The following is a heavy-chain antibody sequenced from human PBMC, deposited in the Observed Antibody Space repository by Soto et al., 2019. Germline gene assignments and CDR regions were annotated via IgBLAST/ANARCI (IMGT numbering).Heavy chain of an antibody. J-gene: IGHJ3*02. Sequence: ASVKVSCKASGYTFTSYAMHWVRQAPGQRLEWMGWINAGNGNTKYSQKFQGRVTITRDTSASTAYMELSSLRSDDTAVYYCARDELTIFGVVPYPWYDAFDIWGQGTIVTVSS. V-gene: IGHV1-3*01. D-gene: IGHD3-3*01. CDR3: ARDELTIFGVVPYPWYDAFDI. CDR1: GYTFTSYA. CDR2: INAGNGNT.